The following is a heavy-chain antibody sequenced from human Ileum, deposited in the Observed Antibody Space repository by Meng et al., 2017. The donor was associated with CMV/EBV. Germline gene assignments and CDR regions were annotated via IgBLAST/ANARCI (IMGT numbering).Heavy chain of an antibody. CDR2: VRYDGSRQ. CDR3: AKDGPNFEFWSGYFDY. V-gene: IGHV3-30*02. D-gene: IGHD3-3*01. CDR1: GFIFHSYG. Sequence: GESLKISCAASGFIFHSYGMHWVRQAPGKGLEWVAGVRYDGSRQYYADSVKGRFIVSRDNSKNRVDLQMNSLRVEDTAVYYCAKDGPNFEFWSGYFDYWGQGNLVTVSS. J-gene: IGHJ4*02.